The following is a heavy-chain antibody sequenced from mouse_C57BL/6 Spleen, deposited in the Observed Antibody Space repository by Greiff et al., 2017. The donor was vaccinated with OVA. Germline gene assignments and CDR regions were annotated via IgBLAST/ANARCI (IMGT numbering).Heavy chain of an antibody. J-gene: IGHJ4*01. CDR2: IDPSDSYT. V-gene: IGHV1-50*01. D-gene: IGHD2-1*01. CDR3: ASPIYGNSQLALYYAMDY. Sequence: QVQLQQPGAELVKPGASVKLSCKASGYTFTSYWMQWVKQRPGQGLEWIGEIDPSDSYTNYNQKFKGKATLTVDTSSSTAYMQLSSLTSEDAAVYYCASPIYGNSQLALYYAMDYWGQGTSVTVSS. CDR1: GYTFTSYW.